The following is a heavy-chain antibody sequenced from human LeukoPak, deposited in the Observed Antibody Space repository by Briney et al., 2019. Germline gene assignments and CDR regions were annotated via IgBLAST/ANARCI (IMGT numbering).Heavy chain of an antibody. CDR2: INHSGST. Sequence: PSETLSLTCAVYGGSFSGYYWSWIRQPPGKGLEWIGEINHSGSTNYNPSLKSRVTISVDTSKNQFSLKLSSVTAADTAVYYCARSCSSTSCYGAFDIWGQGTMVTVSS. V-gene: IGHV4-34*01. CDR1: GGSFSGYY. J-gene: IGHJ3*02. D-gene: IGHD2-2*01. CDR3: ARSCSSTSCYGAFDI.